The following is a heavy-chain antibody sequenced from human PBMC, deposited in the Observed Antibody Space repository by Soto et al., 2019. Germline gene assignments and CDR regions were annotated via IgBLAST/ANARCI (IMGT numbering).Heavy chain of an antibody. Sequence: EAQLVESGGGLVQPGGSLRLSCAASGLIFSDYHMDWVRQAPGKGLEWVGRIRRKANSYTTEYAASVKGSFTISRDDSKNSLYLQMKSLKSEDTAVYYCAMLGGWSGGSSGMDVWCQGTTVTVSS. CDR1: GLIFSDYH. D-gene: IGHD6-19*01. J-gene: IGHJ6*02. V-gene: IGHV3-72*01. CDR2: IRRKANSYTT. CDR3: AMLGGWSGGSSGMDV.